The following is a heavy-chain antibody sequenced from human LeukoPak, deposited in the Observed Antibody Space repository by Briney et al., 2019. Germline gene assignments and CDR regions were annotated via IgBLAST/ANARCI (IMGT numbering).Heavy chain of an antibody. CDR2: INHSGST. J-gene: IGHJ4*02. CDR3: ARGRPSSGYYFPQDQGTYFDY. CDR1: GGSFSGYY. V-gene: IGHV4-34*01. D-gene: IGHD3-22*01. Sequence: TSETLSLTCAVYGGSFSGYYWSWIRQPPGKGLEWIGEINHSGSTNYNPSLKSRVTISVDTSKNQFSLKLSSVTAADTAVYYCARGRPSSGYYFPQDQGTYFDYWGQGTLVTVSS.